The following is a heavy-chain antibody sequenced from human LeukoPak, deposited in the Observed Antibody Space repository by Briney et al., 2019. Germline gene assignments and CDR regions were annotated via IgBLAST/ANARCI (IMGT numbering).Heavy chain of an antibody. CDR1: GLAVSSNY. V-gene: IGHV3-66*01. Sequence: GGSLRLSCAVSGLAVSSNYMTWVRQAPGKGLEWVSVIFSGGPTYYADSVKGRFTISRDNSKNTLYLQMNSLRAEDTAVYYCAREGRKYGSGSLYYFDHWGQGTLVTVSS. D-gene: IGHD3-10*01. CDR3: AREGRKYGSGSLYYFDH. J-gene: IGHJ4*02. CDR2: IFSGGPT.